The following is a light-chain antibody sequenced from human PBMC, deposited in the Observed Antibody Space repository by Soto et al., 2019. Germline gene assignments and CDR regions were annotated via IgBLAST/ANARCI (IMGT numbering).Light chain of an antibody. J-gene: IGKJ4*01. Sequence: EIVMTQSPATLSVSPGERATLSCRASQSVSSNLAWYQQKPGQAPRLLIYGASTRANGIPARFSSSGSGTDFPLTLSSLQSEDFAVYYCQQYNNWPPLPFGGGTKVEIK. CDR2: GAS. V-gene: IGKV3-15*01. CDR1: QSVSSN. CDR3: QQYNNWPPLP.